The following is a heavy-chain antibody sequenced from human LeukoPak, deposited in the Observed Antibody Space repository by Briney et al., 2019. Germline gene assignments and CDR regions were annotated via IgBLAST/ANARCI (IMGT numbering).Heavy chain of an antibody. CDR2: IYYSGST. CDR3: ARGLPAFSNGDDAFDM. J-gene: IGHJ3*02. D-gene: IGHD6-19*01. CDR1: SGSLRSYY. Sequence: PSETLSLTCTVSSGSLRSYYWSWFRQAPGKGLEWIGYIYYSGSTNYNPSLKSRVTISVDTSRNQFSLKLSSLTAADTAVYYCARGLPAFSNGDDAFDMWGQGTMVTVSS. V-gene: IGHV4-59*01.